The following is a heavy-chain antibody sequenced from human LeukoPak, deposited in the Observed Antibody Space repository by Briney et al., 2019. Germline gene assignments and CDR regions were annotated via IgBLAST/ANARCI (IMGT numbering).Heavy chain of an antibody. CDR3: ARVRRGDYMNDY. D-gene: IGHD4-17*01. CDR2: INPNSGGT. J-gene: IGHJ4*02. Sequence: APVKVSCKASGYTSTGYYMHWVRQAPGQGLEWMGWINPNSGGTNYAQKFQGRVTMTRDTSISTAYMELSRLRSDDTAVYYCARVRRGDYMNDYWGQGTLVTVSS. V-gene: IGHV1-2*02. CDR1: GYTSTGYY.